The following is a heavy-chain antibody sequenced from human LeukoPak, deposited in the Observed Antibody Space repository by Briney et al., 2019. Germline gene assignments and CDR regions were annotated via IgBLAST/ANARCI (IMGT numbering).Heavy chain of an antibody. CDR2: IKQDGSEK. V-gene: IGHV3-7*03. CDR1: GFTFSDDW. D-gene: IGHD4-23*01. CDR3: GRWLRWPDF. J-gene: IGHJ4*02. Sequence: GGSLRLSCAASGFTFSDDWMNWVRQAPGKGLEWVANIKQDGSEKHYVGSVEGRFTISRDNAKNSLYLQMNSLRADDTAVYYCGRWLRWPDFGGQGTLVTVSS.